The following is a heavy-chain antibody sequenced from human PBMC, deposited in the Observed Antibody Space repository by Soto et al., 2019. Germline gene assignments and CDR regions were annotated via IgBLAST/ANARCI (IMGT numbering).Heavy chain of an antibody. CDR3: ARDPGGATGFDP. V-gene: IGHV1-18*01. D-gene: IGHD1-1*01. Sequence: QVQLVQSGAEVKKPGASVKVSCKTFGYSFTVYGISWVRQAPGQGLEWMGWMSTYTGETNYARKFRGRVTMTTDISTSTASMELRSLTSDDTAVYYCARDPGGATGFDPWGQGTPVIVST. J-gene: IGHJ5*02. CDR1: GYSFTVYG. CDR2: MSTYTGET.